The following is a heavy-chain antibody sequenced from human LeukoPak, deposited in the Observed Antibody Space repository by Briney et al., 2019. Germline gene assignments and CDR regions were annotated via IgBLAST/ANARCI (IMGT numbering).Heavy chain of an antibody. V-gene: IGHV4-39*01. CDR2: IYYSGST. D-gene: IGHD4-17*01. CDR3: ARDVYGDYEAARLDP. J-gene: IGHJ5*02. Sequence: SETLSLTCTVSGGSISSSSYYWGWIRQPPGKGLEWIGSIYYSGSTYYNPSLKRRVTISVDTSKNQFSLKLSSVPAADAAVYYCARDVYGDYEAARLDPWGQGTLVTVSS. CDR1: GGSISSSSYY.